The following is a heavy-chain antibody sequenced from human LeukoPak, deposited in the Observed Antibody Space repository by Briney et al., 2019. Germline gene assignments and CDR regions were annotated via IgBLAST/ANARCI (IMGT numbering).Heavy chain of an antibody. CDR2: ISGSGGST. D-gene: IGHD3-3*01. Sequence: GGSLRLSCAASGFTFSSYAMSWVRQAPGKGLEWVSAISGSGGSTYYADSVKGRFTISRDNSKNTLYLEMNSLRAEDTAVYYCAKDRFDEYYDFWSGSEGMDVWGQGTTVTVSS. CDR3: AKDRFDEYYDFWSGSEGMDV. J-gene: IGHJ6*02. CDR1: GFTFSSYA. V-gene: IGHV3-23*01.